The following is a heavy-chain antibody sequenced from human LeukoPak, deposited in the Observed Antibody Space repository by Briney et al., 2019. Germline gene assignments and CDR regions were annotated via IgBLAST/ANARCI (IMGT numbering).Heavy chain of an antibody. CDR2: ISSSSSYI. J-gene: IGHJ4*02. D-gene: IGHD3-10*01. CDR3: ARALWSNRRSGPIYYFDY. Sequence: PGGSLRLSCAASGFTFSSYSMNWVRQAPGKGLEWVSSISSSSSYIYYADSVKGRFTISRDNAKNTLYLQMNSLRAEDTAVYYCARALWSNRRSGPIYYFDYWGQGTLVTVSS. V-gene: IGHV3-21*01. CDR1: GFTFSSYS.